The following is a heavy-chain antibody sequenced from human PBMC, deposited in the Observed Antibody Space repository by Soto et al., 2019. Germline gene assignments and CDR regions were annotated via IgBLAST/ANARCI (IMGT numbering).Heavy chain of an antibody. CDR3: AKGLLAIVGTTLPRDAFNI. D-gene: IGHD1-26*01. Sequence: PGGSLRLSCAASGFSFTTYVMHWVRQAPGKGLERVAVISHDGSYKYYGDAVKGRFTIYRDTSKNAVYLEINSLRPEDTAVYYCAKGLLAIVGTTLPRDAFNIWGQGTMVTVSS. CDR2: ISHDGSYK. J-gene: IGHJ3*02. V-gene: IGHV3-30*18. CDR1: GFSFTTYV.